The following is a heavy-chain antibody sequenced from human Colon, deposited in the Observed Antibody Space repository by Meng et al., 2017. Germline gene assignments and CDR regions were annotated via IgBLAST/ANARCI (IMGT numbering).Heavy chain of an antibody. CDR2: IHHSGTT. Sequence: SETLSLTCTISGHSISSGYYWGWIRQPPGKGLEWISSIHHSGTTYYNPSLKSRVTTSIDTSKNQFSLKVNSVTAADTAVYYCVRDRGDGGTTDLWGQGTLVTVS. D-gene: IGHD1-14*01. J-gene: IGHJ5*02. V-gene: IGHV4-38-2*02. CDR1: GHSISSGYY. CDR3: VRDRGDGGTTDL.